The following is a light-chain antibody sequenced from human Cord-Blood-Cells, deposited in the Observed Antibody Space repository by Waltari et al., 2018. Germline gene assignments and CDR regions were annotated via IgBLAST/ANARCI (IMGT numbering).Light chain of an antibody. CDR3: QQSYSTPPMYT. CDR1: QSISSY. CDR2: AAS. V-gene: IGKV1-39*01. Sequence: DIKRTQTPSSLSASVGDRVTIPCRTSQSISSYLNWYQQKPGKAPKLLIYAASSLQSGVPSRFSGSGSGTDFTLTISSLQPEDFATYYCQQSYSTPPMYTFGQGTKLEIK. J-gene: IGKJ2*01.